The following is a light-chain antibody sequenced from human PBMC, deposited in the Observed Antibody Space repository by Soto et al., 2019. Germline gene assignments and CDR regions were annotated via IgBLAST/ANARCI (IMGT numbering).Light chain of an antibody. Sequence: DIQLTQSPSFLSASVGDRVTITCRASQDITNYLAWYLQKPGKAPKLLIYGASTLQSGVPSRFSGSGSGTEFTLTVSSLQPEDFATYYCQQYNSYPYTFGQGTKVDIK. CDR3: QQYNSYPYT. CDR2: GAS. CDR1: QDITNY. J-gene: IGKJ2*01. V-gene: IGKV1-9*01.